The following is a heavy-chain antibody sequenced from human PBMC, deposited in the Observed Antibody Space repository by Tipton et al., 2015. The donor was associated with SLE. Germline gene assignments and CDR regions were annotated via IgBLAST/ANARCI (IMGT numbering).Heavy chain of an antibody. J-gene: IGHJ4*02. CDR2: VYQSGTT. CDR1: GGSISSPVDS. D-gene: IGHD2-21*01. Sequence: LRLSCTVSGGSISSPVDSWGWIRQPPGKGLEWLGDVYQSGTTNSNPSLKSRVTISVDTSKNQFSLKVSSVTAADTAVYYCARLGVGCANCWYYFDLWGQGALVTVSS. V-gene: IGHV4-61*08. CDR3: ARLGVGCANCWYYFDL.